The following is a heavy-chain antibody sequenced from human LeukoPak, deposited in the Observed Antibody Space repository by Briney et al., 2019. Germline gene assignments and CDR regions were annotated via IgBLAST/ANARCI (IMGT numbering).Heavy chain of an antibody. CDR2: IYYSGST. CDR1: GGSISSSSYY. V-gene: IGHV4-39*07. J-gene: IGHJ4*02. D-gene: IGHD5-18*01. Sequence: SETLSLTCTVSGGSISSSSYYWGWIRQPPGKGLEWIGSIYYSGSTYYNPSLKSRVTISVDTSKNQFSLKLSSVTAADTAVYYCARVWGRDTARLGGGYWGQGALVTVSS. CDR3: ARVWGRDTARLGGGY.